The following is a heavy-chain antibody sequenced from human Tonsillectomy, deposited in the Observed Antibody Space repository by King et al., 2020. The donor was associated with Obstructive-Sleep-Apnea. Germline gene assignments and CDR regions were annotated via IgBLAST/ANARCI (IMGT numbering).Heavy chain of an antibody. D-gene: IGHD2-8*02. Sequence: QLQESGPGLVKPSQTLSLTCTVSGGSIDSGGYYWSWSRQHPGKGLEWIGYIYYTGSTYYNPSLKSRVTLSQDTSKNQFSLKLSSATAADTAVYYCARVTDTEFDYWGQGTLVTVSS. CDR1: GGSIDSGGYY. J-gene: IGHJ4*02. CDR2: IYYTGST. V-gene: IGHV4-31*03. CDR3: ARVTDTEFDY.